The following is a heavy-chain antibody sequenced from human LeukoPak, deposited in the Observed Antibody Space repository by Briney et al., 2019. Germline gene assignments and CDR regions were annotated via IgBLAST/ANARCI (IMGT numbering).Heavy chain of an antibody. CDR1: GYGFTSYW. J-gene: IGHJ4*02. Sequence: GESLKISCKGSGYGFTSYWIGWVRQMPGKGLEWMGIIYPGDSDTRYSPSFQGQVTISADKSISTAYLQWSSLKASDTAMYYCARQAEQWLAKYYFDYWGQGTLVTVSS. CDR2: IYPGDSDT. D-gene: IGHD6-19*01. CDR3: ARQAEQWLAKYYFDY. V-gene: IGHV5-51*01.